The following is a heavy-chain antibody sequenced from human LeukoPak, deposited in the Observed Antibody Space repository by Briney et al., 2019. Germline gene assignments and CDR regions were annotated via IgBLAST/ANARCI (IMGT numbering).Heavy chain of an antibody. CDR3: ASGLGDYNTDWFPVSGY. V-gene: IGHV1-18*01. Sequence: GASVKVSCKASGYTFTSYGISWVRQAPGQGLEWMGWISAYNGNTNYAQKLQGRVTMTTDTSTSTAYMELNSLGSEDTAIYYCASGLGDYNTDWFPVSGYWGQGTPVTVSS. CDR2: ISAYNGNT. J-gene: IGHJ4*02. CDR1: GYTFTSYG. D-gene: IGHD3-9*01.